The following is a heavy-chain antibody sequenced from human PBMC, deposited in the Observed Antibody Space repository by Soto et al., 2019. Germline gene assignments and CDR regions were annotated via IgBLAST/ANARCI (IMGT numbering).Heavy chain of an antibody. V-gene: IGHV3-30*18. CDR3: AKDPFPISVSYPGY. Sequence: QVPLVESGGGVVQPGRSLRLSCAASGFTFSSYGMHWVRQAPGKGLEWVAVISYDGSNKYYTDSVKGRFTISRDNSKNTLYLQMNSLRAEHTAVYYCAKDPFPISVSYPGYWGQGTLVTVSS. CDR2: ISYDGSNK. J-gene: IGHJ4*02. D-gene: IGHD1-26*01. CDR1: GFTFSSYG.